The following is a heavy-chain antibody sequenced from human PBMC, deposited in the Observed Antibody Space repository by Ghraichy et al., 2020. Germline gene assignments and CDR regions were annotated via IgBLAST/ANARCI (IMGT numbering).Heavy chain of an antibody. V-gene: IGHV4-39*01. D-gene: IGHD3-9*01. CDR1: GGSISSTGYY. J-gene: IGHJ5*02. Sequence: SETLSLTCTVSGGSISSTGYYWGWIRQPPGKGLEWFGCLSYSGTTYYNPSLKSRVTIAVDTSKNQFSLKLSSVTAADTAVYYCASVLRYFDPFDPWGQGTLVTVSS. CDR3: ASVLRYFDPFDP. CDR2: LSYSGTT.